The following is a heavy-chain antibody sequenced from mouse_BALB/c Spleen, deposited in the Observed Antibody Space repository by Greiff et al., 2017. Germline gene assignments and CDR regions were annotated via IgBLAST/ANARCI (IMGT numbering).Heavy chain of an antibody. D-gene: IGHD1-1*01. V-gene: IGHV5-2*01. CDR1: EYEFPSHD. Sequence: DVMLVESGGGLVQPGESLKLSCESNEYEFPSHDMSWVRKTPEKRLELVAAINSDGGSTYYPDTMERRFIISRYNTKKTLYLQMSSLRSEDTALEYCERRTVAGAMDYWGEGTSVTVSS. J-gene: IGHJ4*01. CDR2: INSDGGST. CDR3: ERRTVAGAMDY.